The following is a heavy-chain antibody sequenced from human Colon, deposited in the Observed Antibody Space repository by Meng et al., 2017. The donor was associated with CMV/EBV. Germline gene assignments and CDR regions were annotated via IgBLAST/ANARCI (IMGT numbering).Heavy chain of an antibody. CDR3: VTGTTGYFDL. J-gene: IGHJ4*02. Sequence: ETLSLTCTVSGGSVSSGSYYWSWIRQAPGKGLEWVSLIYAVGTPYYADSVKGRFTISRDNDKNIIDLQMSSLTADDTAIYYCVTGTTGYFDLWGQGTLVTVSS. CDR1: GGSVSSGSYY. D-gene: IGHD1-7*01. V-gene: IGHV3-53*01. CDR2: IYAVGTP.